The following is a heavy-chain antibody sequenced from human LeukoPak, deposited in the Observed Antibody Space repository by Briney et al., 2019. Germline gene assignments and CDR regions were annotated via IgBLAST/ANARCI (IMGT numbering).Heavy chain of an antibody. J-gene: IGHJ4*02. CDR3: ARGPYYYDSSGYYYRKLFDY. CDR1: GFTFSDYY. D-gene: IGHD3-22*01. Sequence: GGSLRLSCAASGFTFSDYYMSWIRQAPGKGLEWVSYISSSGSTIYYADPVKGRFTISRDNAKNSLYLQMNSLRAEDTAVYYCARGPYYYDSSGYYYRKLFDYWGQGTLVTVSS. CDR2: ISSSGSTI. V-gene: IGHV3-11*01.